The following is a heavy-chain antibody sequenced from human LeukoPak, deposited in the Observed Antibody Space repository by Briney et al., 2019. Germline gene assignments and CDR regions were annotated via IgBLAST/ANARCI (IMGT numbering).Heavy chain of an antibody. CDR2: IKQDGSEK. J-gene: IGHJ4*02. V-gene: IGHV3-7*01. D-gene: IGHD6-19*01. Sequence: PGGSLRLSCAASGFTFSSYWMSWVRQAPGKGLEWVANIKQDGSEKYYVDSVKGRFTISRDNAKNSLYLQMNSLRAEDTAVYYCARGLSGWYGRYYFDHWGQGTQVTVSS. CDR3: ARGLSGWYGRYYFDH. CDR1: GFTFSSYW.